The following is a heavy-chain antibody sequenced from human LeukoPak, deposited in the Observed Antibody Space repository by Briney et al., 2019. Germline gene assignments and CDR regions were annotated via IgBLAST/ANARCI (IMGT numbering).Heavy chain of an antibody. Sequence: GGSLRLSCTASGFTFRNHGMNWVRQAPGKGLEWVSGISPNGGITYYADSVKGRFTIYRDNSRNTVSVQMNYLRAEDTAIYYCAKDDAWLQYENWGQGILVTVSS. V-gene: IGHV3-23*01. CDR1: GFTFRNHG. D-gene: IGHD5-24*01. CDR3: AKDDAWLQYEN. CDR2: ISPNGGIT. J-gene: IGHJ4*02.